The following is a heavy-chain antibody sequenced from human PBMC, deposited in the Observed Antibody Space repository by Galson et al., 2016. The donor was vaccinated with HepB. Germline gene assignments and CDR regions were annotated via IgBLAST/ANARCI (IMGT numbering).Heavy chain of an antibody. CDR1: EFTFSSYA. J-gene: IGHJ4*02. Sequence: SLRLSCAASEFTFSSYAMAWVRQAPGKGLEWVSGISHSGGTTYYADSVKGRFTVSRDNSKNTLYLQMSSLRAEDTAVYYCAKDLWVRQQLTYYFDCCGQGTLVTVSS. CDR2: ISHSGGTT. V-gene: IGHV3-23*01. D-gene: IGHD6-13*01. CDR3: AKDLWVRQQLTYYFDC.